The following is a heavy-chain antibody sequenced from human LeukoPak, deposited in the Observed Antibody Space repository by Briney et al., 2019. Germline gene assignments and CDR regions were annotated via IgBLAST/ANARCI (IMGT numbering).Heavy chain of an antibody. Sequence: PSETLSLTCTVSGGSISSSSYYWSWIRQPPGKGLEWIGEINHSGSTNYNPSLKSRVTISVDTSKNQFSLKLSSVTAADTAVYYCARRVTYSSSWGLDYWGQGTLVTVSS. CDR2: INHSGST. CDR1: GGSISSSSYY. D-gene: IGHD6-13*01. CDR3: ARRVTYSSSWGLDY. V-gene: IGHV4-39*07. J-gene: IGHJ4*02.